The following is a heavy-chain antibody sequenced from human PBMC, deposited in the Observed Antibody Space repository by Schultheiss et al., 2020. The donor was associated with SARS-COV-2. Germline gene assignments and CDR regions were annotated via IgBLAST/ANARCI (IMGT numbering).Heavy chain of an antibody. V-gene: IGHV3-30*03. CDR1: GFTFSSYG. Sequence: GGSLRLSCAASGFTFSSYGMHWVRQAPGKGLEWVAVISYDGSNKYYADSVKGRFTISRDNSKNTLYLQMNSLRAEDTAVYYCARDQLVVVPAAIRFGFDYWGQGTLVTVSS. CDR3: ARDQLVVVPAAIRFGFDY. J-gene: IGHJ4*02. CDR2: ISYDGSNK. D-gene: IGHD2-2*02.